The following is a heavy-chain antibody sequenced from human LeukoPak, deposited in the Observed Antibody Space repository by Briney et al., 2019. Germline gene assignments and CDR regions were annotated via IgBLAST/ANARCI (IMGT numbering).Heavy chain of an antibody. V-gene: IGHV1-8*01. CDR1: GYTFTSYD. Sequence: ASVKVSCKASGYTFTSYDINWVRQATGQGLEWMGWMNPNSGNTGYAQKFQGRVTMTRNTSISTAYMELSSLRSEDTAVYYCARFGDTAMVSGTYNWFDPWGQGTLVTVSS. D-gene: IGHD5-18*01. CDR2: MNPNSGNT. CDR3: ARFGDTAMVSGTYNWFDP. J-gene: IGHJ5*02.